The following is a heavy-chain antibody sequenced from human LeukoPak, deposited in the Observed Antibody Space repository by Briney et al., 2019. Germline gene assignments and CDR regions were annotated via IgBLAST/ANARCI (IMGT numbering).Heavy chain of an antibody. CDR1: GFSFSNFG. V-gene: IGHV3-30*18. J-gene: IGHJ6*02. CDR2: ISYDTNNK. CDR3: AKDPRHYDYVWGRRTSYYYYGMDV. Sequence: PGGSLRLSCAASGFSFSNFGMHWVRQAPGKGLEWVATISYDTNNKHYADSVKGRFTISRDNSQKTLYLQMNTLRPEDTAVYYCAKDPRHYDYVWGRRTSYYYYGMDVWGLGTTVTV. D-gene: IGHD3-16*01.